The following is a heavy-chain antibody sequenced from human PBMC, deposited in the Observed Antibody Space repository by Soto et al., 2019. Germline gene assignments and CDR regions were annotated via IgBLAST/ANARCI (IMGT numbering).Heavy chain of an antibody. CDR1: GFTFSSYS. V-gene: IGHV3-21*01. Sequence: EVQLVESGGGLVKPGGSLRLSCAASGFTFSSYSMNWVRQAPGKGLEWVSSISSSSSYIYYADSVKGRFTISRDNAKNSLYLQMNSLRAEDTAVYYCARKLDGGFLEWLPAHFDYWGQGTLVTVSS. CDR3: ARKLDGGFLEWLPAHFDY. CDR2: ISSSSSYI. D-gene: IGHD3-3*01. J-gene: IGHJ4*02.